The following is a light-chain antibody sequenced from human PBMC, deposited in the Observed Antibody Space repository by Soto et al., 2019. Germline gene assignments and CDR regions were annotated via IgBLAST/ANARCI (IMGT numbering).Light chain of an antibody. J-gene: IGKJ5*01. CDR3: QQRYKWPPIT. CDR1: QSVSRY. CDR2: DAT. Sequence: EIVLTQSPATLSLSPGERATLSCRASQSVSRYLAWYQQKPGQAPRLLIYDATNRATDIPARFSGSGSGTDFTLTISRLEPEDFAVYYCQQRYKWPPITFGQGTRLEIK. V-gene: IGKV3-11*01.